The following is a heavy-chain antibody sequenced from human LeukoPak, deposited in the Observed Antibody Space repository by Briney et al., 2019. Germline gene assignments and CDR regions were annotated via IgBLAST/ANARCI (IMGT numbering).Heavy chain of an antibody. Sequence: ASVKVSCKASGGTFSSYAISWVRQAPGQGLEWMGRIIPIRGIANYAQKFQGRVTITAAKSTSTAYMQLSSLRSEDTAVYYCARRAVAGPSFDYWGQGTLVTVSS. J-gene: IGHJ4*02. CDR2: IIPIRGIA. CDR3: ARRAVAGPSFDY. V-gene: IGHV1-69*04. D-gene: IGHD6-19*01. CDR1: GGTFSSYA.